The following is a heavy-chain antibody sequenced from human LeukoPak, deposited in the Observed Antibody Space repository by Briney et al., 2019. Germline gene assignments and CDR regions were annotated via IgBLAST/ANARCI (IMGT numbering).Heavy chain of an antibody. CDR3: VRWGDDNTNYGYYFDY. V-gene: IGHV3-48*03. J-gene: IGHJ4*02. D-gene: IGHD1-7*01. CDR2: ISSGGNTV. CDR1: EFTFSNYA. Sequence: GGSLRLSCETSEFTFSNYAMNWVRQAPGRGLEWVSYISSGGNTVYYGDSVKGRFTISRDNAKNSLYLQMNSLGAEDTAVYYCVRWGDDNTNYGYYFDYWGQGTLVTVSS.